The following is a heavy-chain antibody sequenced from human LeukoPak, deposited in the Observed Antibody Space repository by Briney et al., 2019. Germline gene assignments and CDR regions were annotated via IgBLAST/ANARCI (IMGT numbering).Heavy chain of an antibody. CDR1: GFTFSSYA. CDR3: AKVIDTELGFGY. CDR2: ISGSGGST. V-gene: IGHV3-23*01. D-gene: IGHD1-26*01. J-gene: IGHJ4*02. Sequence: PGGALRLSCAASGFTFSSYAMSWVRQAPGNGLEWVSAISGSGGSTYYADSVKGRFTISRDNSKNTLYLQMNSLRAEDTAVYYCAKVIDTELGFGYWGQGTLVTVSS.